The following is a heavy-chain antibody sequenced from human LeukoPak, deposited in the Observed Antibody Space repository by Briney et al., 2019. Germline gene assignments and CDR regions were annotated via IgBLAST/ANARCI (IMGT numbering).Heavy chain of an antibody. D-gene: IGHD3-22*01. V-gene: IGHV3-23*01. CDR2: INSSGAGS. CDR1: GFTFSIYA. CDR3: AKDRPNYYETNGHYYRGDGDF. Sequence: PGGSLRLSCAASGFTFSIYAMSWVRQAPGKGLEWVSSINSSGAGSYYADSVKGRFTISRDNSENTLYLQMSSLRAGDTAVYYCAKDRPNYYETNGHYYRGDGDFWGQGTLVTVSS. J-gene: IGHJ4*02.